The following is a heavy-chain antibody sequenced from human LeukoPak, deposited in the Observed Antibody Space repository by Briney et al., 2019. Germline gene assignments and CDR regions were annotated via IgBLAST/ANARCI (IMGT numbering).Heavy chain of an antibody. CDR1: GGTFSSYA. V-gene: IGHV1-69*05. D-gene: IGHD4-11*01. CDR3: ARDYSSEYNWFDP. CDR2: IIPIFGTA. Sequence: SVRVSCKASGGTFSSYAISWVRQAPGQGLEWMGGIIPIFGTANYAQKFQGRVTITTDESTSTAYMELSSLRSEDTAVYYCARDYSSEYNWFDPWGQGTLVTVSS. J-gene: IGHJ5*02.